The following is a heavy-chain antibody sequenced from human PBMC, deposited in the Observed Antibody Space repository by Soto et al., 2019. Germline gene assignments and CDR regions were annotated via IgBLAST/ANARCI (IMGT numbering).Heavy chain of an antibody. J-gene: IGHJ2*01. CDR1: GDSISSSSYY. D-gene: IGHD3-9*01. Sequence: QLQLQESGPGLVKPSETLSLTCIVSGDSISSSSYYWVWIRQPPGKGLAWIGSIYYSGTTYYNPSLESRVTISIDTSKNQFSLKLSSLTAADTAVYYCAKTGPYDILTYWYFDLWGRGTLVTVSS. CDR2: IYYSGTT. V-gene: IGHV4-39*01. CDR3: AKTGPYDILTYWYFDL.